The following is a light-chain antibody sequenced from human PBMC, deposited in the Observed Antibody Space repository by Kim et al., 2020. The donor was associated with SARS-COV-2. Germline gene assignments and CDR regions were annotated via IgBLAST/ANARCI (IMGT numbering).Light chain of an antibody. J-gene: IGLJ3*02. CDR2: KDS. Sequence: SYELTQPSSVSVSPGQTARITCSGDVLAKKYARWLQQKPGQAPVVVIYKDSERPSGIPVRFSCSSSGTTVTLSINGVQVEDEADYYCYSAAATPWVLGGGTQLTVL. CDR1: VLAKKY. CDR3: YSAAATPWV. V-gene: IGLV3-27*01.